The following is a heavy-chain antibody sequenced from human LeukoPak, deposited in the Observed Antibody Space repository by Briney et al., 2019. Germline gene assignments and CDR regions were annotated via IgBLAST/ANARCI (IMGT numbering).Heavy chain of an antibody. CDR1: GYSISSGYY. CDR3: ARGDSSGYYWGYFDY. D-gene: IGHD3-22*01. V-gene: IGHV4-38-2*02. J-gene: IGHJ4*02. CDR2: IYHSGST. Sequence: SETLSLTCTVSGYSISSGYYWGWIRQPPGKGLEWIGSIYHSGSTYYNPSLKSRVTISVDTSKNQFSLKLSSVTAADTAVYYCARGDSSGYYWGYFDYWGQGTLVTVSS.